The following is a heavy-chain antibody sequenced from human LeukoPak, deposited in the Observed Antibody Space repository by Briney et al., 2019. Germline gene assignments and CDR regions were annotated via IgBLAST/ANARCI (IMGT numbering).Heavy chain of an antibody. CDR1: GLTFSSYW. Sequence: GGSLRLSCAASGLTFSSYWMSWVRQAPGKGLEWVANIKQDGSEKYYVDSVKGRFTLSRDNAKSSLYLQMNSLRAEDTAIYYCARLRYNDFWSGSWKFYYYMDVWGKGTTVTVSS. CDR2: IKQDGSEK. D-gene: IGHD3-3*01. CDR3: ARLRYNDFWSGSWKFYYYMDV. V-gene: IGHV3-7*01. J-gene: IGHJ6*03.